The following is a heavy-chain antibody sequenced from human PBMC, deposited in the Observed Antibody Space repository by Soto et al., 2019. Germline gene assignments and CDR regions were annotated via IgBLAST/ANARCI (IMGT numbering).Heavy chain of an antibody. V-gene: IGHV4-59*01. D-gene: IGHD2-21*02. CDR1: GGSISSYY. Sequence: PSETLSLTCTFSGGSISSYYWSWIRQPPVRGLEWIGYIYYSGSTNYNPSLKSRVTISVDTSKNQFSLKLSSVTAADTAVYYCATPGGPYCGGDCYSLNYWGQGTLVTVSS. J-gene: IGHJ4*02. CDR2: IYYSGST. CDR3: ATPGGPYCGGDCYSLNY.